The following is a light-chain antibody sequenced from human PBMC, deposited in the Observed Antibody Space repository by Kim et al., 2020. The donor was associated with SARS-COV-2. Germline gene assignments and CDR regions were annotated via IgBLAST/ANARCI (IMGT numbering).Light chain of an antibody. V-gene: IGKV3-20*01. CDR1: QSVTGTN. Sequence: PGVRAALSCRGSQSVTGTNLAWYQQRPGQAPRLLMYGASYRDSGIPDRFSGSGSGTDFTLTISRLEPENFAVYYCQYYGSSPPVTFGQGTRLEIK. J-gene: IGKJ5*01. CDR3: QYYGSSPPVT. CDR2: GAS.